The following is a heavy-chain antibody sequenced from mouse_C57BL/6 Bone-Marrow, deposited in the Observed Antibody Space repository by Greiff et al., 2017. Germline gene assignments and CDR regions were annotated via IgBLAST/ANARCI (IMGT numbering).Heavy chain of an antibody. Sequence: EVQRVESGGGLVKPGGSLKLSCAASGFTFSDYGMHWVRQAPEKGLEWVAYISSGSSTIYYADTVKGRFTISSDNAKNTLFLQMTSLRSEDTAMYYCARGAGQAWFAYWGQGTLVTVSA. CDR3: ARGAGQAWFAY. V-gene: IGHV5-17*01. D-gene: IGHD6-1*01. CDR1: GFTFSDYG. J-gene: IGHJ3*01. CDR2: ISSGSSTI.